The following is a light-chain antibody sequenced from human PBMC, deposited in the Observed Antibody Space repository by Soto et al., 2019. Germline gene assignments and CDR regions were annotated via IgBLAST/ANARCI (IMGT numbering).Light chain of an antibody. CDR1: QRVSSN. CDR2: VAS. V-gene: IGKV3-15*01. J-gene: IGKJ2*01. Sequence: EIVMTQSPATLSVSPGERATLSCRASQRVSSNLAWYQQKPGQAPRLLIYVASTRATGIPARFGGSGSGTESTLTISSLQSADFAVYYCQQYNNWPQTFGQGTKLEIQ. CDR3: QQYNNWPQT.